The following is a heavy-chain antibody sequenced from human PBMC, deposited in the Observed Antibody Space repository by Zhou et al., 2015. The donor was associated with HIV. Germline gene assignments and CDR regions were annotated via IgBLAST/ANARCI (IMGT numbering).Heavy chain of an antibody. D-gene: IGHD3-22*01. J-gene: IGHJ3*02. CDR2: INPSGGST. V-gene: IGHV1-46*01. CDR3: ARGPHYYDSSGYYSGAFDI. Sequence: QVQLVQSGAEVKKPGASVKVSCKASGYTFTSYYMHWVRQAPGQGLEWMGIINPSGGSTSYAQKFQGRVTMTRDTSTSTVYMELSSLRSEDTAVYYCARGPHYYDSSGYYSGAFDIWGQGTMVTVSS. CDR1: GYTFTSYY.